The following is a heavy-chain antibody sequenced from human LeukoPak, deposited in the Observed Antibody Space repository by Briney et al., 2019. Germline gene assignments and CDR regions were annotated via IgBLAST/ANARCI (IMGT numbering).Heavy chain of an antibody. J-gene: IGHJ4*02. V-gene: IGHV3-15*01. CDR2: IKSKTNGGTT. Sequence: GGSLRLSCAASGFTFSNAWMSWVRQAPGKGLEWVGRIKSKTNGGTTDYAAPVKGRFAISRDDSKNTLYLQMNSLKTEDTAVHYCTKDDPLNRSWGQGTLVTVSS. CDR1: GFTFSNAW. CDR3: TKDDPLNRS. D-gene: IGHD3-16*01.